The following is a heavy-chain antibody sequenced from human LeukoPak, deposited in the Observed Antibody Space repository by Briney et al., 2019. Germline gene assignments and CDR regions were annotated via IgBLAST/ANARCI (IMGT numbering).Heavy chain of an antibody. V-gene: IGHV5-51*01. J-gene: IGHJ4*02. CDR3: ARQWGDCSSTSCYSTY. Sequence: GESLKISCKGSGYSFASYWIAWVRQMPGKGLEWMGIIYPGDSDTRYSPSFQGQVTISADKSISTAYLQWSSLKASDTAIYYCARQWGDCSSTSCYSTYWGQGTLVTVSS. CDR1: GYSFASYW. CDR2: IYPGDSDT. D-gene: IGHD2-2*01.